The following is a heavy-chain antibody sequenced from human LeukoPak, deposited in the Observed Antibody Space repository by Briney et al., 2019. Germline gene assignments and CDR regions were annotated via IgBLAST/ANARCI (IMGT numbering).Heavy chain of an antibody. CDR2: IYSGGST. CDR1: GFSIHYYW. V-gene: IGHV3-53*01. D-gene: IGHD4-17*01. CDR3: ARSRGYGDPYY. J-gene: IGHJ4*02. Sequence: GGSLRLSCEASGFSIHYYWMTWVRQAPGKGLEWVSAIYSGGSTYYADSVKGRFTISRDNSKNTLYLQMNSLRAEDTAVYYCARSRGYGDPYYWGQGTLVTVSS.